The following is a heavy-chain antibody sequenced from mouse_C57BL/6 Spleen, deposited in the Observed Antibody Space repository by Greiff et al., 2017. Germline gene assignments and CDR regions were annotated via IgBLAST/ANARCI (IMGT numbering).Heavy chain of an antibody. D-gene: IGHD2-5*01. CDR3: ARTEYSNYGEAMDY. CDR1: GYAFTNYL. J-gene: IGHJ4*01. V-gene: IGHV1-54*01. Sequence: QVQLQQSGAELVRPGTSVKVSCKASGYAFTNYLIEWVKQRPGQGLEWIGVINPGSGGTNYNEKFKGKATLTADKSSSTAYMQLSSLTSEDSAVYFCARTEYSNYGEAMDYWGQGTSVTVSS. CDR2: INPGSGGT.